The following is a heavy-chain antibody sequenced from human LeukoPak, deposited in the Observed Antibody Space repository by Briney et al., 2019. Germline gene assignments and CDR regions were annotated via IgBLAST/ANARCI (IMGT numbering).Heavy chain of an antibody. Sequence: PSETLSLTCTVSGGSISSSSYYWGWIRQPPGKGLEWIGSIYYSGSTYYNPSLKSRVTISVDTSKNQFSLKLSSVTAADTAVYYCARAPPYDFWSGYKYYYYIDVWGKGTTVTVSS. V-gene: IGHV4-39*07. CDR3: ARAPPYDFWSGYKYYYYIDV. J-gene: IGHJ6*03. CDR1: GGSISSSSYY. CDR2: IYYSGST. D-gene: IGHD3-3*01.